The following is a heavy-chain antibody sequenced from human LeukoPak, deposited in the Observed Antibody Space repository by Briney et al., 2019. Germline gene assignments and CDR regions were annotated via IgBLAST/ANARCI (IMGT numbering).Heavy chain of an antibody. CDR3: ARAPSYIAANFDY. CDR1: GGTFSSYA. V-gene: IGHV1-69*01. CDR2: IIPIFGTA. J-gene: IGHJ4*02. D-gene: IGHD6-13*01. Sequence: ASVKVSCKASGGTFSSYAISWVRQAPGQGLEWMGGIIPIFGTANYAQKFQGRVTITADESTSTAYMELSSLRSEDTAVYYCARAPSYIAANFDYWGQGTLVTVSS.